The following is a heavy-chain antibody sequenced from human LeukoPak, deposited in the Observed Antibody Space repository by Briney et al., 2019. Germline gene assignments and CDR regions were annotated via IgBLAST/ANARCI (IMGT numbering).Heavy chain of an antibody. CDR2: IGPTGNT. Sequence: ASVKVSCKASGYTFTAYYMHWVRLAPGQGLEWIGCIGPTGNTVYVQKFQGRVTVTRDTSINTVYMEVNSLRSDDTAVYSCARESLGGLKYFDDWGQGTLVTVSS. CDR3: ARESLGGLKYFDD. CDR1: GYTFTAYY. V-gene: IGHV1-2*02. D-gene: IGHD3-16*01. J-gene: IGHJ4*02.